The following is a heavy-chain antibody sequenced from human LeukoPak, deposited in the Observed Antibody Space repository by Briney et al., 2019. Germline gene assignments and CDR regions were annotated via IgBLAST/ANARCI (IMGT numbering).Heavy chain of an antibody. CDR1: GGTFSSYA. D-gene: IGHD6-19*01. J-gene: IGHJ5*02. CDR3: ARDRYSSGWSDRYNWFDP. CDR2: IIPIFSTA. Sequence: SVKVSCKASGGTFSSYAISWVRQAPGQGLEWMGGIIPIFSTANYAQKFQGRVTITADESTSTAYMELSSLRSEDTAVYYCARDRYSSGWSDRYNWFDPWGQGTLVTVSS. V-gene: IGHV1-69*01.